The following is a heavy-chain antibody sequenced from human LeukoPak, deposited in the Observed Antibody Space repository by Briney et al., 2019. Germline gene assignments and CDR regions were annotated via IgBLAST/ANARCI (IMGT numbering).Heavy chain of an antibody. D-gene: IGHD5-12*01. Sequence: ASVKVSCKASGYTLTSYDINWVRQATGQGLEWMGWMNPNSGNTGYAQKFQGRVTMTRNTSISTAYMELSSLRSEDTAVYYCARGLGIVATIGSYYYFDYWGQGTLVTVSS. CDR3: ARGLGIVATIGSYYYFDY. CDR2: MNPNSGNT. CDR1: GYTLTSYD. J-gene: IGHJ4*02. V-gene: IGHV1-8*01.